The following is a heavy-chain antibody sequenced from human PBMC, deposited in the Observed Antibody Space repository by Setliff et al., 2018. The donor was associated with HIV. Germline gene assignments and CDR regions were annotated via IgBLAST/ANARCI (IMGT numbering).Heavy chain of an antibody. CDR1: GYTFNTYS. J-gene: IGHJ6*03. Sequence: ASVKVSCKASGYTFNTYSINWVRQAPGQGLEWMGWINTNTGNPTYAQGFTGRFVFSLDTSVSTAYLQISSLKAEDTAVYYCARGLGVRHGPHCYMDVWGKGTTVTVSS. CDR3: ARGLGVRHGPHCYMDV. V-gene: IGHV7-4-1*02. CDR2: INTNTGNP. D-gene: IGHD3-16*01.